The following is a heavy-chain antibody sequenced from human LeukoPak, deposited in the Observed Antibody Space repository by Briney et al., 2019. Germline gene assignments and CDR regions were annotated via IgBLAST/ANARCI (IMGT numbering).Heavy chain of an antibody. V-gene: IGHV5-51*01. J-gene: IGHJ4*02. CDR1: GYSFTSYW. CDR2: IYPGDPDT. Sequence: GESLKISCKGSGYSFTSYWIGWVRQMPGKGLEWMGIIYPGDPDTRYSPSFQGQVTISADKSISTAYLQWSSLKASDTAMYYCARVYDILTGYAQGYFDYWGQGTLVTVSS. CDR3: ARVYDILTGYAQGYFDY. D-gene: IGHD3-9*01.